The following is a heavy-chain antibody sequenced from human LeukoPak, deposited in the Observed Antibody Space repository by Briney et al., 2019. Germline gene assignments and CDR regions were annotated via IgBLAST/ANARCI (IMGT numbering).Heavy chain of an antibody. CDR3: AKGYCSSTSCYATERESLDP. J-gene: IGHJ5*02. CDR1: GFTFSSYA. V-gene: IGHV3-23*01. D-gene: IGHD2-2*01. CDR2: ISGSGGST. Sequence: PGGSLRLSCAASGFTFSSYAMSWVRQAPGKGLEWVSAISGSGGSTYYADSVKGRFTISRDNSKNTLYLQMNSLRAEDTAVYYCAKGYCSSTSCYATERESLDPWGQGTLVTVSS.